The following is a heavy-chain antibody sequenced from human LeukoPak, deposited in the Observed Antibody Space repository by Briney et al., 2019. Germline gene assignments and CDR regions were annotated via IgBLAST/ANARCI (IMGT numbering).Heavy chain of an antibody. Sequence: ASVKVSCKASGYTFTSYYMHWVRQAPGQGLEWMGIINPSGGSTSYAQKFQGRVTMTRDTSISTAYMELSRLRSDDTAVYYCARSGIAAAVSDYWGQGTLVTVSS. V-gene: IGHV1-46*01. D-gene: IGHD6-13*01. CDR2: INPSGGST. CDR1: GYTFTSYY. J-gene: IGHJ4*02. CDR3: ARSGIAAAVSDY.